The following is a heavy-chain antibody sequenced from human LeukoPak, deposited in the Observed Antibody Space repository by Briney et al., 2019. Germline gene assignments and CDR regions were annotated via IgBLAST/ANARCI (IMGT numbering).Heavy chain of an antibody. CDR2: INTNTGNP. Sequence: ASVKVSCKASGYTFTSYAMNWVRQAPGQGLEWMGWINTNTGNPTYAQGFTGRFVFSFDTSVSTAYLQISSLKAEDTAVYYCARSGYCSSTSCSNWFDPWGQGTLVTVSS. CDR3: ARSGYCSSTSCSNWFDP. V-gene: IGHV7-4-1*02. J-gene: IGHJ5*02. CDR1: GYTFTSYA. D-gene: IGHD2-2*01.